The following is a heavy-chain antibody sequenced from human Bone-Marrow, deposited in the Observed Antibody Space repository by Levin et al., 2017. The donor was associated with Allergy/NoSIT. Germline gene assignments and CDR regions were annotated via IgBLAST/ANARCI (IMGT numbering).Heavy chain of an antibody. D-gene: IGHD6-6*01. CDR1: GYTFTSYA. V-gene: IGHV7-4-1*01. Sequence: ASVKVSCKASGYTFTSYAMNWVRQAPGQGLEWMGWINTNTGNPTYAQGFTGRFVFSLDTSVSTAYLQICSLKAEDTAVYYCARDGGEYSSSSGDYYYGMDVWGQGTTVTVSS. CDR3: ARDGGEYSSSSGDYYYGMDV. CDR2: INTNTGNP. J-gene: IGHJ6*02.